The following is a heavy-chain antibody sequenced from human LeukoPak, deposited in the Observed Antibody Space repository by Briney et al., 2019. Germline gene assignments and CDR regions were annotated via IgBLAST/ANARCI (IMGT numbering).Heavy chain of an antibody. CDR1: GFTFDDYA. CDR2: ISWNSGSI. D-gene: IGHD2-2*01. CDR3: ARDRIYCSSTSCYSRNLRANWFDP. Sequence: GGSLRLSCAASGFTFDDYAMRWVRQAPGKGLEWVSGISWNSGSISYADSVKGRFTISRDNPKNTLYLQMNSLRAEDAAVYYCARDRIYCSSTSCYSRNLRANWFDPWGQGTLVTVSS. J-gene: IGHJ5*02. V-gene: IGHV3-9*01.